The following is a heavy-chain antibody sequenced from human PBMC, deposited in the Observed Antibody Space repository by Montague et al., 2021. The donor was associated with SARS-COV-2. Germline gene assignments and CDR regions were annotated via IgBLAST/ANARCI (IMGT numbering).Heavy chain of an antibody. CDR1: GDSVSSNSAA. CDR3: ARDLKPPGDILTGYLPYYYYMDV. Sequence: CAISGDSVSSNSAAWNWIRQSPSRGLERLGGTYYRSKWYNDYAVSVKSRITINPDTSKNQFSLQLNSVTPEDTTVYYCARDLKPPGDILTGYLPYYYYMDVWGKGTTVTVS. V-gene: IGHV6-1*01. D-gene: IGHD3-9*01. J-gene: IGHJ6*03. CDR2: TYYRSKWYN.